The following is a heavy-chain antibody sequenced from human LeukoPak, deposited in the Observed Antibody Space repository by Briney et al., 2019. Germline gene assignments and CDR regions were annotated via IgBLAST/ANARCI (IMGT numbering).Heavy chain of an antibody. CDR1: GFTFSSYS. CDR3: ARDGMVRGVIIWDAFDI. D-gene: IGHD3-10*01. Sequence: GRSLRLSCAASGFTFSSYSMNWVRQAPGKGPEWVSYISSSSSTIYYADSVKGRFTISRDNAKNSLYLQMNSLRDEDTAVYYCARDGMVRGVIIWDAFDIWGQGTMVTVSS. CDR2: ISSSSSTI. V-gene: IGHV3-48*02. J-gene: IGHJ3*02.